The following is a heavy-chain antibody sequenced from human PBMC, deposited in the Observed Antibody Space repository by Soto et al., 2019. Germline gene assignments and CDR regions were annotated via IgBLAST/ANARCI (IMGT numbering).Heavy chain of an antibody. D-gene: IGHD3-22*01. CDR3: ATTVGDSSGYYYGY. Sequence: ASVKVSCKVSGYTLTELSMHWVRQAPGKGLEWMGGFDPEDGETIYAQKFQGRVTMTEDTSTDTAHMELSSLRSEDTAVYYCATTVGDSSGYYYGYWGQGTLVTVYS. V-gene: IGHV1-24*01. CDR1: GYTLTELS. CDR2: FDPEDGET. J-gene: IGHJ4*02.